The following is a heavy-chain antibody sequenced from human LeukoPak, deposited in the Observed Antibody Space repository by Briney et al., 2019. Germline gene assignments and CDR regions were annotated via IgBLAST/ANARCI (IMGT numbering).Heavy chain of an antibody. J-gene: IGHJ3*02. CDR1: GGSISSGGYS. Sequence: PSQTLSLTCAVSGGSISSGGYSWSWIRQPPGKGLEWIGYIYHSGSTNYNPSLKSRVTISVDTSKNQFSLKLSSVTAADTAVYYCAREYYYDSSGYYTRAFDIWGQGTMVTVSS. CDR2: IYHSGST. V-gene: IGHV4-30-2*01. D-gene: IGHD3-22*01. CDR3: AREYYYDSSGYYTRAFDI.